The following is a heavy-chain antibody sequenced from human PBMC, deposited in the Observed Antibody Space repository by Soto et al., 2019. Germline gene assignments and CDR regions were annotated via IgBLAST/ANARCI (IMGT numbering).Heavy chain of an antibody. CDR2: IYPGDSDT. Sequence: EVQLVQSGAEVKKPGESLKISCKGSGYSFTSYWIGWVRQMPGKGLEWMGIIYPGDSDTRYSPSFQGQVTISADKSISTAYLQWSRLKASDTAMYYCARTLYYYDSSGYQGAFDIWGQGTMVTVSS. CDR1: GYSFTSYW. J-gene: IGHJ3*02. CDR3: ARTLYYYDSSGYQGAFDI. D-gene: IGHD3-22*01. V-gene: IGHV5-51*03.